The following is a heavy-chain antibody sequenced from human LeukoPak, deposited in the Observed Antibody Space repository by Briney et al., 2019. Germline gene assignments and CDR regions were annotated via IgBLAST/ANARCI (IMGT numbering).Heavy chain of an antibody. Sequence: SETLSLTCTVSGGSISSSSYYWGWIRQPPGKGLEWVGSIYYSGTTYYNPSLKSRVTISVDTSKSQLSLKLSSVTAADTAIYYCASPTVGATRGLDYWGQGILVSVSS. CDR3: ASPTVGATRGLDY. CDR1: GGSISSSSYY. D-gene: IGHD1-26*01. V-gene: IGHV4-39*01. CDR2: IYYSGTT. J-gene: IGHJ4*02.